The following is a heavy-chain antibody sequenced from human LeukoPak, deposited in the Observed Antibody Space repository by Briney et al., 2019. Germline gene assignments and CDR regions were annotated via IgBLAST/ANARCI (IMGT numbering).Heavy chain of an antibody. CDR2: ISYDGSNK. Sequence: PGGSLRLSCAASGITFSSYAMSWVRQAPGKGLEWVAVISYDGSNKYYADSVKGRFAISRDNSKNTLYLQMNSLRAEDTAVYYCARTPIVEMATNYIPMVIDYWGQGTLVTVSS. CDR3: ARTPIVEMATNYIPMVIDY. CDR1: GITFSSYA. D-gene: IGHD5-24*01. V-gene: IGHV3-30*09. J-gene: IGHJ4*02.